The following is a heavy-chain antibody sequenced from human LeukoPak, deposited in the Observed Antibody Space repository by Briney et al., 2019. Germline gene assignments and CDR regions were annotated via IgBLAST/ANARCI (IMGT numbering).Heavy chain of an antibody. CDR1: GYTFTGYY. D-gene: IGHD3-9*01. J-gene: IGHJ5*02. Sequence: ASVKVSCKASGYTFTGYYMHWVRQAPGQGLEWMGWINPNSGGTNYAQKFQGRVTMTRDTSISTAYMELSRLRSDDTAVYYCASAEHYDILTGYYKGNWFDPWGQGTLVTVSS. CDR3: ASAEHYDILTGYYKGNWFDP. CDR2: INPNSGGT. V-gene: IGHV1-2*02.